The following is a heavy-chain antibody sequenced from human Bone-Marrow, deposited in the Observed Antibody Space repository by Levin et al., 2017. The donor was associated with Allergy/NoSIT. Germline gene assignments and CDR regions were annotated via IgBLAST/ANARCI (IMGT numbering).Heavy chain of an antibody. CDR3: ATAGSDFPADHDY. D-gene: IGHD2-21*01. Sequence: ETLSLTCAASGFTVSSNYMSWVRQAPGKAPECVSVIYRDGDIYYADSVKGRFTISRDNSKNTLYLQMNSLRAEDTAVYYCATAGSDFPADHDYWGQGTLVTVSS. V-gene: IGHV3-66*01. CDR1: GFTVSSNY. J-gene: IGHJ4*02. CDR2: IYRDGDI.